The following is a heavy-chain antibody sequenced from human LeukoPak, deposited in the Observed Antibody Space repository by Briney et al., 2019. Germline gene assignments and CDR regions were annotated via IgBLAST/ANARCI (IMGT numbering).Heavy chain of an antibody. Sequence: ASVKVSCKAYGYAFTGHYMDWDRQAPGQGLEWMGRTNPNSGATNYAQKFQGRVTMTRDTSISTAYMEFNGLRSDDTAVYYCARGIYSTDLYFYMDVWGKGTTVTVYS. D-gene: IGHD2/OR15-2a*01. CDR2: TNPNSGAT. J-gene: IGHJ6*03. CDR1: GYAFTGHY. V-gene: IGHV1-2*06. CDR3: ARGIYSTDLYFYMDV.